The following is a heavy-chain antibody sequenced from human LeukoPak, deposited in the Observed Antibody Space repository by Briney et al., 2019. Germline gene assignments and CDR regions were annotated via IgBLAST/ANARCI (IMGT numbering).Heavy chain of an antibody. CDR3: ARDRIRYYMNWFDP. CDR2: ISAGNGNT. CDR1: GGTFSSYA. Sequence: ASVKVSCKASGGTFSSYAISWVRQAPGQRLEWMGWISAGNGNTKYSQKFQGRATITRDTSASTAYMELSSLRSEDTAVYYCARDRIRYYMNWFDPWGQGTLVTVSS. J-gene: IGHJ5*02. V-gene: IGHV1-3*01. D-gene: IGHD3-9*01.